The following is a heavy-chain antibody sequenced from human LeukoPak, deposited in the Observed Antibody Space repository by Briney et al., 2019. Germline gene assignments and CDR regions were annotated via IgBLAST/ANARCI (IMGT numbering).Heavy chain of an antibody. CDR3: ARGTPYSSSWLGAFDI. CDR2: IYYVGST. Sequence: SETLSLTCTVSGGSISSSSFYWGWIRQPPGKGLEWIGSIYYVGSTYYNPSLKSRVTISVDTSKNQFSLKLSSVTAADTAVYYCARGTPYSSSWLGAFDIWGQGTMVTVSS. CDR1: GGSISSSSFY. V-gene: IGHV4-39*07. J-gene: IGHJ3*02. D-gene: IGHD6-13*01.